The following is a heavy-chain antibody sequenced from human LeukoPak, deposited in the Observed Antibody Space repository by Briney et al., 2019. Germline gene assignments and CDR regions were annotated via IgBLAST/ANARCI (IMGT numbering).Heavy chain of an antibody. Sequence: SETLSLTCTVSGASISRSYWSWIRQPAGKGLEWIARIYTSGSTNYNPSLKSRVTMSLDTSKSQFSLELSSVTAADTAVHYCARDLNDSRGYWEAFDIWGQGTMVTVSS. V-gene: IGHV4-4*07. CDR1: GASISRSY. J-gene: IGHJ3*02. CDR3: ARDLNDSRGYWEAFDI. D-gene: IGHD3-22*01. CDR2: IYTSGST.